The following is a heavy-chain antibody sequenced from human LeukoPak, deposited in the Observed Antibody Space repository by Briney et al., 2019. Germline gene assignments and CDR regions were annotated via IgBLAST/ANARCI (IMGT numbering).Heavy chain of an antibody. V-gene: IGHV4-59*08. CDR3: ARHVGYGNNWFDP. J-gene: IGHJ5*02. Sequence: SETLSLTCTVSGGSISSYYWSWIRQPPGKGLEWIGYIYYSGSTNYNLSLKSRVTISVDTSKNQFSLKLRSLTAADTAVYYCARHVGYGNNWFDPWGQGTLVTVSS. CDR1: GGSISSYY. CDR2: IYYSGST. D-gene: IGHD5-18*01.